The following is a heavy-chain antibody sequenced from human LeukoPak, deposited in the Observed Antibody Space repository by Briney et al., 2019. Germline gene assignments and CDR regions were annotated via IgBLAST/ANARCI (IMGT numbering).Heavy chain of an antibody. J-gene: IGHJ4*02. CDR3: ARVDTGMAYNYNFDY. V-gene: IGHV3-11*04. D-gene: IGHD5-18*01. Sequence: GGSLRLSCAASGFTFSDYYMSWIRQAPGKGLEWVSYISSSGSTIYYADSVKGRFTISRDNAKNSLYLQMNSLRAEDTALYYCARVDTGMAYNYNFDYWGQGTLVTVSS. CDR2: ISSSGSTI. CDR1: GFTFSDYY.